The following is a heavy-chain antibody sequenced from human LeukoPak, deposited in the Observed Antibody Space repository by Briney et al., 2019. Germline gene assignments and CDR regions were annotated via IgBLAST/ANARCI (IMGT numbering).Heavy chain of an antibody. J-gene: IGHJ3*02. CDR1: GCIFSYYN. D-gene: IGHD5-24*01. CDR2: ISSGSSYI. V-gene: IGHV3-21*01. CDR3: ARARGVDAFDI. Sequence: GGSLRLSCAASGCIFSYYNMNWVRQAPGKGLEWVSSISSGSSYIYYADSVKGRFTISRDNAKNSLYLQMNSLRAEDTAVYYCARARGVDAFDIWGQGTMVTVSS.